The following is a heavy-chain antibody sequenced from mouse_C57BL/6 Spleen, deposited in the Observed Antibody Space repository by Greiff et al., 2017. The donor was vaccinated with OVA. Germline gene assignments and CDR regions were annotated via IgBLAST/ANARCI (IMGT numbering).Heavy chain of an antibody. CDR1: GYTFTSYW. CDR3: ARVYGSTGDYFDY. CDR2: IDPSDSYT. J-gene: IGHJ2*01. D-gene: IGHD1-1*01. V-gene: IGHV1-69*01. Sequence: QVQLQQPGAELVMPGASVKLSCKASGYTFTSYWMHWVKQRPGQGLEWIGEIDPSDSYTNYNQKFKGKSTLTVDKSSSTAYMQLSSLTSEDSAVYYCARVYGSTGDYFDYWGQGTTLTVSS.